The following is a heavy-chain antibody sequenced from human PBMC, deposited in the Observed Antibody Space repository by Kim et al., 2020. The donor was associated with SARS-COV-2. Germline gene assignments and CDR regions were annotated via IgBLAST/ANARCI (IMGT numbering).Heavy chain of an antibody. CDR2: VYPHESLT. CDR1: AVIFSTNW. V-gene: IGHV5-51*01. CDR3: ARQRDSYFPPRD. J-gene: IGHJ4*02. Sequence: GESLKISRKDSAVIFSTNWIVLVRQMPGKGLEWMGSVYPHESLTEYNPSFKGRVTVSADTSISAAYLQLSSLTTSDTAMYYCARQRDSYFPPRDWGQGT. D-gene: IGHD1-26*01.